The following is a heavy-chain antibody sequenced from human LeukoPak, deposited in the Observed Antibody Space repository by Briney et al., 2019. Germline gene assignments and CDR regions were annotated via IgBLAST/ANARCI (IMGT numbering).Heavy chain of an antibody. D-gene: IGHD4-17*01. CDR2: IIGSGDST. CDR1: GFIFNNYA. J-gene: IGHJ4*02. Sequence: GGSLRLSCAASGFIFNNYAMNWVRQAPGEGLEWVSGIIGSGDSTYYADSVKGRFTISRDNSKNALFLQTNSLRAEDTAVYYCAKGRGGTVTSGFNYWGQGTLVTVSS. CDR3: AKGRGGTVTSGFNY. V-gene: IGHV3-23*01.